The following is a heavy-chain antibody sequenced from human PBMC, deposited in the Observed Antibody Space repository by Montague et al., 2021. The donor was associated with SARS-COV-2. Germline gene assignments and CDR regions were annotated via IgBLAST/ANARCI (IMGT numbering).Heavy chain of an antibody. Sequence: SETLSLTCAVSGGSISNYYWTWIRQPPGKGLEWIGYIYYSGSTNYNPSLKSRVTISVDTSKNQFSLKLSSVTAADTAVYFCARGGIVARGHYFGYWCLGTLATVPS. J-gene: IGHJ4*02. V-gene: IGHV4-59*08. D-gene: IGHD1-26*01. CDR1: GGSISNYY. CDR3: ARGGIVARGHYFGY. CDR2: IYYSGST.